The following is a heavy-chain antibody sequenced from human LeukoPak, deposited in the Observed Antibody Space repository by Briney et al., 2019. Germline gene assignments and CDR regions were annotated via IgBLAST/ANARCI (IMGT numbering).Heavy chain of an antibody. CDR2: IRSKAYGGTT. Sequence: GGSLRLSCTASGFTFGDYAMSWFRQAPGKGLEWVGFIRSKAYGGTTEYAASVKGRFTISRDDSKSIAYLQMNSLKTEDTAVYYCTRDRQITFGGVIVPPFDYWGQGTLVTVSS. CDR3: TRDRQITFGGVIVPPFDY. D-gene: IGHD3-16*02. J-gene: IGHJ4*02. CDR1: GFTFGDYA. V-gene: IGHV3-49*03.